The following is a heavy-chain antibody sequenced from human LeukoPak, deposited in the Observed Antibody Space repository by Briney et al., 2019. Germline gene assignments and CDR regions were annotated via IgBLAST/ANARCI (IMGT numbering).Heavy chain of an antibody. V-gene: IGHV5-10-1*01. Sequence: GVSRRISCKGSGYSFTSYWISWVRQMPGKGLEWMGRIDGSDSYTNYSPSFQGHVTISADKSISTAYLQWSSLKASDTAMYYCARSRYSSSDISNWFDPWGQGTLVTVSS. CDR1: GYSFTSYW. CDR3: ARSRYSSSDISNWFDP. CDR2: IDGSDSYT. J-gene: IGHJ5*02. D-gene: IGHD6-13*01.